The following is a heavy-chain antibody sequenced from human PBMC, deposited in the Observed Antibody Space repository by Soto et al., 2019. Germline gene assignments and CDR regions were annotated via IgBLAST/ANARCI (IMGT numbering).Heavy chain of an antibody. V-gene: IGHV3-23*01. CDR2: ISGSGGST. Sequence: LRLSCAASGFTFSSYAMSWVRQAPGKGLEWVSAISGSGGSTYYADSVKGRFTISRDNSKNTLYLQMNSLRAEDTAVYYCAKDSRDPYAFDIWGQGTMVTVSS. CDR3: AKDSRDPYAFDI. J-gene: IGHJ3*02. CDR1: GFTFSSYA.